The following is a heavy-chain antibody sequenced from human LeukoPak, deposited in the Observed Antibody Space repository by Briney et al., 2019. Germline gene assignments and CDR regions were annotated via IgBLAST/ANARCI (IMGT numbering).Heavy chain of an antibody. Sequence: ASVKVSCKASGYTFTSYGISRVRQAPGQGLEWMGWISAYNGNTNYAQKLQGRVTMTTDTSTSTAYMELRSLRSDDTAVYYCARGAVAAADPYYYYYYMDVWGKGTTVTVSS. V-gene: IGHV1-18*01. CDR3: ARGAVAAADPYYYYYYMDV. J-gene: IGHJ6*03. CDR1: GYTFTSYG. CDR2: ISAYNGNT. D-gene: IGHD6-13*01.